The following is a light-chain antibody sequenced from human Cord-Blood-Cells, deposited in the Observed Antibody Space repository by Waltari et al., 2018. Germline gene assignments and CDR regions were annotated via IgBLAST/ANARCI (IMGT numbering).Light chain of an antibody. J-gene: IGLJ2*01. Sequence: QSPLTQPRPVSGSPGQSVTISSTGHSTVVGGYNYVSWYQQHPGKVPKLMIYDVSKRPSGVPDRFSGSKSGNTASLTISGLQAEDEADYYCCSYAGSYTWVFGGGTKLTVL. CDR2: DVS. CDR1: STVVGGYNY. V-gene: IGLV2-11*01. CDR3: CSYAGSYTWV.